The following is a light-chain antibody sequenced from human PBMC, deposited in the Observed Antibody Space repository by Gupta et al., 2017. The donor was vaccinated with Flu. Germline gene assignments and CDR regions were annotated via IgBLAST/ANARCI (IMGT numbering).Light chain of an antibody. V-gene: IGKV3-20*01. Sequence: EIVLTQSPGTLSLSPGERATLSCRASQSVSSSYLAWYQQKPGQAPRRLIYGASSRATGIPDRFSGSGSGTDFTLTISRLEPEDVAVYYCQQYGSSLFTFGHGTKVDIK. CDR3: QQYGSSLFT. CDR1: QSVSSSY. CDR2: GAS. J-gene: IGKJ3*01.